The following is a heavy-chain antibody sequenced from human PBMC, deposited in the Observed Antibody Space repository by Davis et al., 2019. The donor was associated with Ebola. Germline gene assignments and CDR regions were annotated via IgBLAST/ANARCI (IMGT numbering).Heavy chain of an antibody. D-gene: IGHD3-10*01. CDR3: ARDRSVYYYGSGSYYGLRY. CDR2: INHSGST. V-gene: IGHV4-34*01. J-gene: IGHJ4*02. CDR1: GGSFSGYY. Sequence: MPSATLSLTCAVYGGSFSGYYWSWIRQPPGKGLEWIGEINHSGSTNYNPSLKSRVTISVDTSKNQFSLKLSSVTAADTAVYYCARDRSVYYYGSGSYYGLRYWGQGTLVTVSS.